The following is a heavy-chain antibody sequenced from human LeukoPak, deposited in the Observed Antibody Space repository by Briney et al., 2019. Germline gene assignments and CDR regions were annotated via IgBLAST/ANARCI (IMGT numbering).Heavy chain of an antibody. CDR2: ICGRGGGS. V-gene: IGHV3-23*01. J-gene: IGHJ4*02. CDR1: VVTFFKMA. Sequence: PGRCLRLSCATSVVTFFKMALSSVPGAPSTGLESGSGICGRGGGSYSADSVKGRFTISRDNPKTTVYLQMHSLRAETTAVYYCAKAKMPAAMGTDYWGQGTLVT. D-gene: IGHD2-2*01. CDR3: AKAKMPAAMGTDY.